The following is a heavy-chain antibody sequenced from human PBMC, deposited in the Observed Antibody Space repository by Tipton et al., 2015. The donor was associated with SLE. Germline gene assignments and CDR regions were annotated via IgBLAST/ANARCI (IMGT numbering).Heavy chain of an antibody. V-gene: IGHV4-34*01. CDR3: ARSGYSSSWYGKVYYYYMDV. CDR1: GGSFSGYY. CDR2: IYYTGNT. Sequence: TLSLTCAVYGGSFSGYYWAWLRQPPGRGPEWIATIYYTGNTYYNPSLKSRVTISVDTSKNQFSLKLSSVTAADTAVYYCARSGYSSSWYGKVYYYYMDVWGKGTTVTVSS. D-gene: IGHD6-13*01. J-gene: IGHJ6*03.